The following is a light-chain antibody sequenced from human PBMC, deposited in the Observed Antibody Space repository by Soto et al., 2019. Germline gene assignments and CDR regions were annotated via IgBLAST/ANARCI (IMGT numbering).Light chain of an antibody. Sequence: IQMNQSPSSLSASVGDRVTITCRASQSISSYLNWYQQKPGKAPKLLIYAASSLQSGVPSRFSGSGSGTDFTLTISSLQPEDFATYYCQQSYSTLLTFGGGTKVDIK. CDR2: AAS. CDR3: QQSYSTLLT. CDR1: QSISSY. V-gene: IGKV1-39*01. J-gene: IGKJ4*01.